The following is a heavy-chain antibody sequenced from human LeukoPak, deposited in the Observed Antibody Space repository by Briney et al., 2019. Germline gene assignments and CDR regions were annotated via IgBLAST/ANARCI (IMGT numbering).Heavy chain of an antibody. Sequence: SNKYYADSVKGRFTISRDNSKNTLYLQMNSLRAEDTAVYYCARDKVGTYYDFWSGNYYFDYWGQGTLVTVSS. J-gene: IGHJ4*02. CDR2: SNK. CDR3: ARDKVGTYYDFWSGNYYFDY. V-gene: IGHV3-33*01. D-gene: IGHD3-3*01.